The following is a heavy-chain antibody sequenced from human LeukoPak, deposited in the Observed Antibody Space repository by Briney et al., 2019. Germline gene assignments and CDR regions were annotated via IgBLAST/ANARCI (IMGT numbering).Heavy chain of an antibody. CDR1: GYTFIDYY. V-gene: IGHV1-2*02. CDR2: INPNSGDT. CDR3: ARANFLYCSSTTCLFDY. Sequence: GASVKVSCKASGYTFIDYYLHWVRQAPGHGFEWMGWINPNSGDTNYAQKFQGRVTMTRDMSISTAHMEMSRLRSDDTAVYYCARANFLYCSSTTCLFDYWGQGTLVTVSS. J-gene: IGHJ4*02. D-gene: IGHD2-2*01.